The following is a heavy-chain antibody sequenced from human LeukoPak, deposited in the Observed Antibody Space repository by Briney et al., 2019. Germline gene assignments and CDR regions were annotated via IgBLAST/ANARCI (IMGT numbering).Heavy chain of an antibody. CDR1: GFTFSNHW. Sequence: GGSLRLSCAASGFTFSNHWMHWVRQVPGKGLVWVSRVDGGGSSTSYADSVKGRFSISRDNGENTLYLQMNSLRVEDTAVYYCARGPGSSGGAYVGDYWGHGALVTVSS. CDR2: VDGGGSST. V-gene: IGHV3-74*01. J-gene: IGHJ4*01. D-gene: IGHD3-22*01. CDR3: ARGPGSSGGAYVGDY.